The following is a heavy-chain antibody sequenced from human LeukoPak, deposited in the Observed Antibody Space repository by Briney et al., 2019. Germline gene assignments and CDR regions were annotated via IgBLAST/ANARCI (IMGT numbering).Heavy chain of an antibody. V-gene: IGHV3-11*04. CDR1: GFTFSDYY. CDR2: ISSSGSTI. J-gene: IGHJ4*02. Sequence: GGSLRLSCAASGFTFSDYYMSWIRQAPGKGLEWVPYISSSGSTIYYADSVKGRFTISRDNAKNSLYLQMNSLRAEDTAVYYCARDNGAAAVNFDYWGQGTLVTVSS. CDR3: ARDNGAAAVNFDY. D-gene: IGHD6-13*01.